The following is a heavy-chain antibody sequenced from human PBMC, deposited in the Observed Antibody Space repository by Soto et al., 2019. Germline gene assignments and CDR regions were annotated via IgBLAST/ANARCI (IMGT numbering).Heavy chain of an antibody. CDR3: AKDRGLAAAGYTIQH. J-gene: IGHJ1*01. CDR2: ISGSGGST. D-gene: IGHD6-13*01. CDR1: GFTFSSYA. Sequence: GGSLRLSCAASGFTFSSYALSWVRQAPGKGLEWVSAISGSGGSTYYADSVKGRFTIFRDNSKNTLYLQMNSLRAEDTAVYYCAKDRGLAAAGYTIQHWGQGTLVTVSS. V-gene: IGHV3-23*01.